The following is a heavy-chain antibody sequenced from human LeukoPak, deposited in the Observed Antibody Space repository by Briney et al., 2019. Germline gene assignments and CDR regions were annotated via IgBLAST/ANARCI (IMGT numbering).Heavy chain of an antibody. Sequence: HPGGSLSLSCAASGFTFSSYAMHWVRQAPGKGLEWVAVISYDGSNKYYADSVKGRFTISRDNSKNTLYLQMNSLRAEDTAVYYCARGDGWPTYYDFWSGYYNNYYGMDVWGQGTTVTVSS. CDR2: ISYDGSNK. V-gene: IGHV3-30-3*01. CDR3: ARGDGWPTYYDFWSGYYNNYYGMDV. CDR1: GFTFSSYA. J-gene: IGHJ6*02. D-gene: IGHD3-3*01.